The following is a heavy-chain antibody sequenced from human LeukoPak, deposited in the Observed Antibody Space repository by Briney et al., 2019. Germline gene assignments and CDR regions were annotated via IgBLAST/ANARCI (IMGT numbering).Heavy chain of an antibody. J-gene: IGHJ3*02. V-gene: IGHV1-18*01. D-gene: IGHD3-16*02. CDR3: ARVPREIASI. Sequence: GASVKVSCKASGYTFTNYAISWVRQAPGQGLEWMGWISAYNTNTNYAQNLQGRVTMTTDTSTSTAYMELRSLRSEDTAVYYCARVPREIASIWGQGTMVTVSS. CDR1: GYTFTNYA. CDR2: ISAYNTNT.